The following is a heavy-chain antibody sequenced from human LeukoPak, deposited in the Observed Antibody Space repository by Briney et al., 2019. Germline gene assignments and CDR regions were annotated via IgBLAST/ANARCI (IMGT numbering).Heavy chain of an antibody. CDR3: ASLTGTREKSAFDI. CDR1: GGSISSSSYY. V-gene: IGHV4-39*07. J-gene: IGHJ3*02. D-gene: IGHD7-27*01. Sequence: SETLSLTCTVSGGSISSSSYYWGWLRQPPGKGLEWIGSPYHSGSTFYNPSLERRVTLTVHTSKHTFSLRLSSVTAADTAVYYCASLTGTREKSAFDIWGQGTMVTVSS. CDR2: PYHSGST.